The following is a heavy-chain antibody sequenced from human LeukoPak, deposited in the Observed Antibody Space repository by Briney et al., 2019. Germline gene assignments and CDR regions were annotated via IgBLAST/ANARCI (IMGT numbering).Heavy chain of an antibody. CDR2: IRGSGGST. J-gene: IGHJ4*02. D-gene: IGHD3-22*01. V-gene: IGHV3-23*01. CDR1: GFTFSSYA. CDR3: AKDRDYYDSSGSLDY. Sequence: GGSLRLSCAASGFTFSSYAMSWVRQAPGKGLEWVSAIRGSGGSTYYADSVKGRFTISRDNSKNTLYLQMNSLRAEDTAVYYCAKDRDYYDSSGSLDYWGQGTLVTVSS.